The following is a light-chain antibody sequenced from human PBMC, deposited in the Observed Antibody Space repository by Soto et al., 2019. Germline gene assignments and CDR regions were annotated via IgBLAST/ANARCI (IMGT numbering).Light chain of an antibody. CDR2: EAS. CDR3: QQRSDWPLT. CDR1: QSGRNY. V-gene: IGKV3-11*01. J-gene: IGKJ4*01. Sequence: EIVLTQSPATLSLSPGERATLSCRASQSGRNYLAWYQQKPGQAPMLLIYEASIRATGIPARFSGSGSGTDFTLTISSLEPEDFAVYYCQQRSDWPLTFGGGTKVEIK.